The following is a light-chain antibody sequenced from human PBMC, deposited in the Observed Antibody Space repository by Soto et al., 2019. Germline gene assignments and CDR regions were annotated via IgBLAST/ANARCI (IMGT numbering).Light chain of an antibody. Sequence: QSVLTQPPSVSAAPGQKVTISCSGSSSNIGKTLVAWYQHLPGTAPKLLIYDDNRRPSGFPDRFSASKSGTSATLAITGLQTGDEADYYCETWDTNLSAVVFGGGTKLTVL. CDR1: SSNIGKTL. CDR2: DDN. V-gene: IGLV1-51*01. CDR3: ETWDTNLSAVV. J-gene: IGLJ3*02.